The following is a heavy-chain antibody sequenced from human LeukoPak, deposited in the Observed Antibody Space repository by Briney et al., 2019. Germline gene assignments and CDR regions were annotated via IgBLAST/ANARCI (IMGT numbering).Heavy chain of an antibody. J-gene: IGHJ4*02. CDR2: ISISSSYI. CDR3: ARAGVDTSGYYYQGFDY. D-gene: IGHD3-3*01. CDR1: GFTFSRYS. Sequence: GGSLRLSCAASGFTFSRYSMNWVRQAPGKGLEWVSSISISSSYIYYADSAKGRFTMSRDNAKNSLYLQVNSLTAEDTAVYYCARAGVDTSGYYYQGFDYWGQGTLVTVSS. V-gene: IGHV3-21*01.